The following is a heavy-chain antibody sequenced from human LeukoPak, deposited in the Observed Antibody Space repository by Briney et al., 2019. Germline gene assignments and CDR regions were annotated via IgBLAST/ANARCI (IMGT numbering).Heavy chain of an antibody. J-gene: IGHJ3*02. D-gene: IGHD3-22*01. V-gene: IGHV3-30*02. CDR1: GFTFSSYA. Sequence: GGSLRLSCAASGFTFSSYAMHWVRQPPDKGLEWVSFIRYDGRNTYYADSVKGRFTISRDNAKNSLYLQMNSLRAEDTAVYYCARVVGVIGAFDIWGQGTMVTVSS. CDR2: IRYDGRNT. CDR3: ARVVGVIGAFDI.